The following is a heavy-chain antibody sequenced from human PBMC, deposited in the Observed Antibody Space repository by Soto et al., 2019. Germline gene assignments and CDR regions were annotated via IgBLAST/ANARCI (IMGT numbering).Heavy chain of an antibody. CDR3: ARDGIGGTVFRGYLDY. D-gene: IGHD1-7*01. CDR2: IRFDGSNE. J-gene: IGHJ4*02. CDR1: GGIFHGYG. V-gene: IGHV3-33*01. Sequence: PGGSLRLSCAVPGGIFHGYGMHWVRQAPGKGLEWVAIIRFDGSNEEYADSVKVRFTISRDNSKNTLYLQMNTLGAEDTAVYYCARDGIGGTVFRGYLDYWGRGTVVTVSS.